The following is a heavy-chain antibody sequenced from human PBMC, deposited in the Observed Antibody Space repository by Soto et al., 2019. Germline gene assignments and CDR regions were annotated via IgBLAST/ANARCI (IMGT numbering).Heavy chain of an antibody. CDR3: ATVTTHDLDYYGLDV. Sequence: ASVKVSCKASGYTFTSYGISWVRQAPGQGLEWMGWISAYNGNTNYAQKLQGRVTMTTDTSTSTAYMELRSLRSDDTAVYYCATVTTHDLDYYGLDVWGQGTTVTVSS. CDR2: ISAYNGNT. D-gene: IGHD3-22*01. J-gene: IGHJ6*02. V-gene: IGHV1-18*04. CDR1: GYTFTSYG.